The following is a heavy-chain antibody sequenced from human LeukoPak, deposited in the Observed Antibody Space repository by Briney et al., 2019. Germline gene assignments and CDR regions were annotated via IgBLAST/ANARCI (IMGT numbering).Heavy chain of an antibody. CDR1: GGSISSSNW. CDR2: IYHSGST. J-gene: IGHJ4*02. V-gene: IGHV4-4*02. D-gene: IGHD3-10*01. Sequence: SETLSLTCAVSGGSISSSNWWSWVRQPPGKGLEWIGEIYHSGSTNYNPSLKSRVTISVDTSKNQFSLKLSSVTAADTAVYYCARSGSYYYGSGSYYADYWGQGTLVTVSS. CDR3: ARSGSYYYGSGSYYADY.